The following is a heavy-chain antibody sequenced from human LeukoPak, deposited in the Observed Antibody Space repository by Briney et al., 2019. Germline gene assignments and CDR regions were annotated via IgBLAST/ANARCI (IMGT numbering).Heavy chain of an antibody. CDR3: ARRDIVVVVSASDY. Sequence: ASVKVSCKASGYTFTSYGISWVRQAPGQGLEWMGWISAYNGNTNYAQKLQGRVTMTRDTSISTAYMELSRLRSDDTAVYYCARRDIVVVVSASDYWGQGTLVTVSS. V-gene: IGHV1-18*01. CDR1: GYTFTSYG. CDR2: ISAYNGNT. J-gene: IGHJ4*02. D-gene: IGHD2-15*01.